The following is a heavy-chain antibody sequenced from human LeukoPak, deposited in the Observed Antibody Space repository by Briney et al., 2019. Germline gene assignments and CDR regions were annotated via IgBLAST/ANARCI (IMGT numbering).Heavy chain of an antibody. J-gene: IGHJ3*02. Sequence: PGGSLRLSCAASGFTFSTHGMHWVRQAPGKGLEWVAVISYDGSNKYYADSVKGRFTISRDNSKNTLYLQMNSLRAEDTAVYYCAKVRGSAPTSPYDAFDIWGQGTMVTVSS. CDR1: GFTFSTHG. V-gene: IGHV3-30*12. D-gene: IGHD3-16*01. CDR2: ISYDGSNK. CDR3: AKVRGSAPTSPYDAFDI.